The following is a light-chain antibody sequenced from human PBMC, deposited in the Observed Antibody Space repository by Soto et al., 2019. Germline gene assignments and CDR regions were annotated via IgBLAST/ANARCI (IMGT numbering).Light chain of an antibody. J-gene: IGKJ3*01. CDR2: GAS. Sequence: EIVLTQSPGALSLSPGEGATLSCRASQSVSSSYLAWYQQKPGQAPRLLIYGASSRATGIPDRFSGSGSGTDFTLTISRLEPDDFAVYYCQQYGRSSLTFGPGTKVDIE. CDR1: QSVSSSY. V-gene: IGKV3-20*01. CDR3: QQYGRSSLT.